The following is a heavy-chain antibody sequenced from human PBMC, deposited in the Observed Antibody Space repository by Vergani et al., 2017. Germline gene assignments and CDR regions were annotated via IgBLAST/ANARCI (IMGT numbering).Heavy chain of an antibody. CDR2: IYYSGRT. CDR1: GGSISSGDYY. D-gene: IGHD6-6*01. Sequence: QVQMQESGPGLVKPSQTLSLTCPVSGGSISSGDYYWRWISQPPGKGLEWIGYIYYSGRTYYNPSLTSRVTISVDTSKNQFSLKLSSVTAADTAVYYFARSEYSSSYDYYYYYMDVWGKGTTVTVSS. V-gene: IGHV4-30-4*01. CDR3: ARSEYSSSYDYYYYYMDV. J-gene: IGHJ6*03.